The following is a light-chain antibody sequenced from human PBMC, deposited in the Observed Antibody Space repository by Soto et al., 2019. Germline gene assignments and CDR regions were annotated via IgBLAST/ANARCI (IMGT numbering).Light chain of an antibody. J-gene: IGKJ2*01. V-gene: IGKV3-15*01. CDR3: QEYSGWPPMYT. Sequence: EIVMTQSPATLSVSPGERATLSCRASQRVSNNLAWYQQKPGQAPRLLIFAASARATGIPARFSGSGSGTDFTLTISSLQSGDFAIYYCQEYSGWPPMYTFGQGTRLEIK. CDR1: QRVSNN. CDR2: AAS.